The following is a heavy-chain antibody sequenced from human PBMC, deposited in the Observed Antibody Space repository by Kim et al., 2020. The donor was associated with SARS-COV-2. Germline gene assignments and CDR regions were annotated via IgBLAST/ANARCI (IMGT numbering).Heavy chain of an antibody. J-gene: IGHJ4*02. CDR2: IYYSGST. Sequence: SETLSLTCTVSGGSISSGDYYWSWIRQPPGKGLEWIGYIYYSGSTYYNPSLKSRVTISVDTSKNQFSLKLSSVTAADTAVYYCARAPEVEYQLLFDYWGQGTLVTVSS. D-gene: IGHD2-2*01. CDR1: GGSISSGDYY. CDR3: ARAPEVEYQLLFDY. V-gene: IGHV4-30-4*01.